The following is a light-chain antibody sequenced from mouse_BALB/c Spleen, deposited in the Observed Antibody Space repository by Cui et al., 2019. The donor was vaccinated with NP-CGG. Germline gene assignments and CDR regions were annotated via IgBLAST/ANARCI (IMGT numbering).Light chain of an antibody. J-gene: IGLJ1*01. CDR3: ALWHSNHWV. CDR2: GTN. V-gene: IGLV1*01. Sequence: QAVVTQESALPTSPGETVTLTCRSSSGAVTTSNYANWVQEKPDHLFTGLIGGTNNRAPGVPARFSGSLIGDKAALTITGAQTEDEAIYFCALWHSNHWVFGGGIKLTVL. CDR1: SGAVTTSNY.